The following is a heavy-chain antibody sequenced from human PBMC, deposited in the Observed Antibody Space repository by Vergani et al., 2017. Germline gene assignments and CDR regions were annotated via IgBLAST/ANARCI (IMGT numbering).Heavy chain of an antibody. J-gene: IGHJ4*02. CDR1: GFTFSGSA. CDR3: TRQGPPGGDY. CDR2: IRSKANSYAT. V-gene: IGHV3-73*02. Sequence: EVQLVESGGGLVQPGGSLKLSCAASGFTFSGSAMHWVRQASGKGLEWVGRIRSKANSYATAYAASWKGRFTISRDDSKNTAYLQMKSLKTEDTSVYYCTRQGPPGGDYWGQGTLVTVSS. D-gene: IGHD3-16*01.